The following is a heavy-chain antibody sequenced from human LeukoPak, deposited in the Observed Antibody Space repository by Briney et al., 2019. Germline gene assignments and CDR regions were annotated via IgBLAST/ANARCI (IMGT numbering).Heavy chain of an antibody. Sequence: GGSLRLSCAASGFSFDGYAMHWVRQAPGEGLEWVSGISWNSDSMDYADSVKGRFTISRDNAKNSLYLQMNSLRAEDTAVYYCARDGKDGYNREDYWGQGTLVTVSS. CDR3: ARDGKDGYNREDY. D-gene: IGHD5-24*01. V-gene: IGHV3-9*01. CDR2: ISWNSDSM. CDR1: GFSFDGYA. J-gene: IGHJ4*02.